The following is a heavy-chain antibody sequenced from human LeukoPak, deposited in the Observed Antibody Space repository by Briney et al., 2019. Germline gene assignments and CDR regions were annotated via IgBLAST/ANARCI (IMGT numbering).Heavy chain of an antibody. D-gene: IGHD6-19*01. V-gene: IGHV3-9*03. J-gene: IGHJ3*02. Sequence: SGGSLRLSCAASGFTFDDYAMHWVRQAPGKGLEWVSGISWNSGSIGYADSVKGRFTISRDNAKNSLYLQMNSLRAEDMALYHCAKDTRGGSSGWYGAFDIWGQGTMVTVSS. CDR1: GFTFDDYA. CDR3: AKDTRGGSSGWYGAFDI. CDR2: ISWNSGSI.